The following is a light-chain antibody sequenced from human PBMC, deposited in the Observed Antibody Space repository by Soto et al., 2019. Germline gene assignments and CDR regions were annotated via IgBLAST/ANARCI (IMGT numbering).Light chain of an antibody. CDR3: SAWDASLDGYV. CDR2: SNY. J-gene: IGLJ1*01. Sequence: QSALTQPPSASGTPGQRVTISCSGNSSNVGSKTVNWYQQLPGTAPKLLIYSNYQRPSGVPDRFSGSKSGTSASLAISGLQSEDEADYYCSAWDASLDGYVFGTGTKVTVL. CDR1: SSNVGSKT. V-gene: IGLV1-44*01.